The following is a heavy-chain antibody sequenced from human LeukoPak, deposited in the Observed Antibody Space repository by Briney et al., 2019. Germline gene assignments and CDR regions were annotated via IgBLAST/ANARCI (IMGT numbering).Heavy chain of an antibody. Sequence: PGGSLRLSCAASGFTFSSYWMSWVRQASGKGLEWVANIKQDGSEKYYVDSVKGRFTISRDNAKNTLYLQMNSLRAEDTAVYYCARELGRYYMDVWGKGTTVTVS. CDR3: ARELGRYYMDV. V-gene: IGHV3-7*01. CDR2: IKQDGSEK. CDR1: GFTFSSYW. J-gene: IGHJ6*03.